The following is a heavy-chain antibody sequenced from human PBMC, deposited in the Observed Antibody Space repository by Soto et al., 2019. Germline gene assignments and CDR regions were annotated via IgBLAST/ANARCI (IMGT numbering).Heavy chain of an antibody. D-gene: IGHD2-21*02. V-gene: IGHV2-5*02. CDR1: GLSLGTTGVG. J-gene: IGHJ6*02. CDR3: VQSRCGGDCLEIYSSHAYNGLDV. CDR2: LYWDDDQ. Sequence: SGPTLVNPTQTLTLTCTFSGLSLGTTGVGVGWVRQPPGKALEWLALLYWDDDQRYSPSLRSRLTIAKDISEKQVVLTMTNMDTVDTATYYCVQSRCGGDCLEIYSSHAYNGLDVWGQGTTVTVSS.